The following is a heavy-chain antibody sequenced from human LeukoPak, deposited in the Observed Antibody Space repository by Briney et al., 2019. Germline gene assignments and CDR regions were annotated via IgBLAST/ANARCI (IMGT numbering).Heavy chain of an antibody. CDR3: ARDGYDTSGYYRDY. Sequence: PGGSLRLSCAASGFTVSSNYVSWVRQAPGKGLEWVSLIYSSGSTYYADSVKGRFTISTDSSKNTLYLQMNSLRAEDTAVYYCARDGYDTSGYYRDYWGQGTLVTVSS. J-gene: IGHJ4*02. CDR2: IYSSGST. CDR1: GFTVSSNY. V-gene: IGHV3-66*01. D-gene: IGHD3-22*01.